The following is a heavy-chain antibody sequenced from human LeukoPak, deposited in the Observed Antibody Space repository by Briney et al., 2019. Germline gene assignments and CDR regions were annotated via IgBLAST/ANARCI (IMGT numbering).Heavy chain of an antibody. CDR3: AREWDSGWGGTYFDN. CDR2: IVVGSGNT. CDR1: GFTFTSSA. J-gene: IGHJ4*02. Sequence: GTSVKVSCKASGFTFTSSAMQWVRQARGQRLEWIGWIVVGSGNTNYAQKFQERVTITRDMSTSTAYMELSSLTVEDTAVYYCAREWDSGWGGTYFDNWGQGTLVTVSS. D-gene: IGHD1-26*01. V-gene: IGHV1-58*02.